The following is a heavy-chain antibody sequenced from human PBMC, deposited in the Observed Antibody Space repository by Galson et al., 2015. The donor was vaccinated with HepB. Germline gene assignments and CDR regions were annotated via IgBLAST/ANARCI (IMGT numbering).Heavy chain of an antibody. V-gene: IGHV1-8*01. CDR3: ARGTIYDFWSGYFWFDP. D-gene: IGHD3-3*01. CDR1: GYTFTSYD. Sequence: SVKVSCKASGYTFTSYDINWVRQATGQGLEWMGWMNPNSGNTGYAQKFQGRVTMTRSTSISTAYMELSSLRSEDTAVYYCARGTIYDFWSGYFWFDPWGQGTLVTVSS. CDR2: MNPNSGNT. J-gene: IGHJ5*02.